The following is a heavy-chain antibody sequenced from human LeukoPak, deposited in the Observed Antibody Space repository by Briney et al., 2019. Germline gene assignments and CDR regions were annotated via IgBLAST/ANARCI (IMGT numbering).Heavy chain of an antibody. Sequence: GASVKVSCKASGGTFSSYAISWVRQAPGQGLEWMGRIIPILGIANYAQKFQGRVTITADKSTSTAYMELSSLRSEDTAVYYCARGNPSNYGDYLYYFDYWGQGTLVTVSS. CDR3: ARGNPSNYGDYLYYFDY. CDR2: IIPILGIA. CDR1: GGTFSSYA. D-gene: IGHD4-17*01. J-gene: IGHJ4*02. V-gene: IGHV1-69*04.